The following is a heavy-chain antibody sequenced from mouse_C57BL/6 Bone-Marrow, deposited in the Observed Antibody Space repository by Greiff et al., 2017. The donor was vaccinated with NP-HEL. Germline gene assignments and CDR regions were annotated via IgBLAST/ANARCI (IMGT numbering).Heavy chain of an antibody. Sequence: QVQLQQSGAELARPGASVKMSCKASGYTFTSYTMHWVKQRPGQGLEWIGYINPSSGYTKYNQKVKDKATLTADKSSSTAYMQLSSLTSEDSAVYYCARAILRNYFDYWGQGTTLTVSS. CDR2: INPSSGYT. V-gene: IGHV1-4*01. CDR1: GYTFTSYT. J-gene: IGHJ2*01. CDR3: ARAILRNYFDY. D-gene: IGHD1-1*01.